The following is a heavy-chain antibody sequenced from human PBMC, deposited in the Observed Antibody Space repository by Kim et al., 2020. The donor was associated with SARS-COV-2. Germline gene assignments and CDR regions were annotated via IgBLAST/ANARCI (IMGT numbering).Heavy chain of an antibody. CDR1: GFTFSSYS. CDR2: ISSSSSYI. CDR3: ARGSWEIRLGELSLFGDFYY. D-gene: IGHD3-16*02. V-gene: IGHV3-21*01. J-gene: IGHJ4*02. Sequence: GGSLRLSCAASGFTFSSYSMNWVRQAPGKGLEWVSSISSSSSYIYYADSVKGRFTISRDNAKNSLYLQMNSLRAEDTAVYYCARGSWEIRLGELSLFGDFYYWGQGTLVTVSS.